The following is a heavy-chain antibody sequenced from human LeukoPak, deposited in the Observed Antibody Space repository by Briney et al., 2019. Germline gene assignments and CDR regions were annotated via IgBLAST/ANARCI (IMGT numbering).Heavy chain of an antibody. V-gene: IGHV4-61*02. CDR1: GGSISSGSYY. CDR3: ARLKGFVVVPAASSFDY. CDR2: IYTSGST. J-gene: IGHJ4*02. Sequence: PSETLSLTCTVSGGSISSGSYYWSWIRQPAGKGLEWIGRIYTSGSTNYNPSLKSRVTISVDTSKNQFSLKLSSVTAADTAVYYCARLKGFVVVPAASSFDYWGQGTLVTVSS. D-gene: IGHD2-2*01.